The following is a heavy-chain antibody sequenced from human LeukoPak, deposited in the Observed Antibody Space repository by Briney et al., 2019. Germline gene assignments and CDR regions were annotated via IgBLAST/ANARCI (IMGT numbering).Heavy chain of an antibody. J-gene: IGHJ3*02. CDR1: GGSIRSGDYY. CDR3: ARDPDYGAQSRAFDI. CDR2: IYYSGST. D-gene: IGHD4-17*01. Sequence: PSETLSLTCTVSGGSIRSGDYYWNWIRQPPGKGLEWIGYIYYSGSTYYNPSLKSRVTISVDTSKNQFSLKLSSVTAADTAVYYCARDPDYGAQSRAFDIWGQGTMVTVSS. V-gene: IGHV4-30-4*02.